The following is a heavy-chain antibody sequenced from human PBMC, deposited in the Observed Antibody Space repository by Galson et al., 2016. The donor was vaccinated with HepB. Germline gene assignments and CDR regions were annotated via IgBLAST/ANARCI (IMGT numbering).Heavy chain of an antibody. D-gene: IGHD1-1*01. CDR3: AKGFWNGWFDRFDL. CDR2: VYYSGST. V-gene: IGHV4-39*01. Sequence: ETLSLTCTVSGGSVSSGVNYWGWIRQPPGKGLEWIGAVYYSGSTYHNPSLKSRITISIDTSNNQFSLSLRSVTAADTAVYYCAKGFWNGWFDRFDLWGQGTLVPVSS. J-gene: IGHJ4*02. CDR1: GGSVSSGVNY.